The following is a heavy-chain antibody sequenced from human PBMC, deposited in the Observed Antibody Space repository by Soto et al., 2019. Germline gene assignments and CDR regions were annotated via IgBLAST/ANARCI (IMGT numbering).Heavy chain of an antibody. CDR2: INPSGGNA. CDR1: GYSFITYY. V-gene: IGHV1-46*03. CDR3: ATYCGFGGCPPGPWN. J-gene: IGHJ3*01. D-gene: IGHD2-15*01. Sequence: VQLVQSGPEVKKPGASVKVSCKASGYSFITYYMHWVRQAPGQGLEWMAIINPSGGNANYAQKFQGRVSLTRDTSTTTVFMELSSLRSEDTAVYYCATYCGFGGCPPGPWNWGPGTMVTVSS.